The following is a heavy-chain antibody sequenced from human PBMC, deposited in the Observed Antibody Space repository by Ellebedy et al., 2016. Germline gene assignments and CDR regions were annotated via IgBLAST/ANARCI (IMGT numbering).Heavy chain of an antibody. Sequence: GESLKISXAGSGFTFSYYGMNWVRQAPGKGLEWVSSISTDGTLRYSADSVKGRFTISRDSASNSLYLQMNSLRAEDTAVYYCSGGNNGLVYWGQGILVTVSS. CDR3: SGGNNGLVY. CDR2: ISTDGTLR. D-gene: IGHD5-24*01. CDR1: GFTFSYYG. V-gene: IGHV3-21*01. J-gene: IGHJ4*02.